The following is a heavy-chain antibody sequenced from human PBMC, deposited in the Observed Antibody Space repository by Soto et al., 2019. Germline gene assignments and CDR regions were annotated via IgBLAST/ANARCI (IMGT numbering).Heavy chain of an antibody. CDR1: GGSISSGGYY. V-gene: IGHV4-31*03. Sequence: PSETLSLTCTVSGGSISSGGYYWSWIRQHPGKGLEWIGYIYYSGSTYYNPSLKSRATISVDTSKNQFSLKLSSVTAADTAVYYCARVSYYDILTGYYSTPRSSLWFDPWGQGTLVTVSS. D-gene: IGHD3-9*01. CDR2: IYYSGST. CDR3: ARVSYYDILTGYYSTPRSSLWFDP. J-gene: IGHJ5*02.